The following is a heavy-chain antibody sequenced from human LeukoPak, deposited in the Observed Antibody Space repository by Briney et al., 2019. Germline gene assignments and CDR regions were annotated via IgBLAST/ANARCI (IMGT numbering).Heavy chain of an antibody. V-gene: IGHV4-59*08. CDR3: ARHRWYYYGSGSYLNYYGMDV. D-gene: IGHD3-10*01. Sequence: SETLSLTCTVSGGSISSYYWSWIRQPPGKGLEWIGYIYYSGSTNYNPSLKSRVTISVDTSKNQFSLKLSSVTAADTAVYYCARHRWYYYGSGSYLNYYGMDVWGQGTTVTVFS. J-gene: IGHJ6*02. CDR2: IYYSGST. CDR1: GGSISSYY.